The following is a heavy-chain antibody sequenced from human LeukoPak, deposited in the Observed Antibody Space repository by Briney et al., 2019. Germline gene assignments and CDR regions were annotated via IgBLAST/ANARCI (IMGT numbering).Heavy chain of an antibody. CDR3: AGTYDFWSENWFDP. J-gene: IGHJ5*02. Sequence: SETLSLTCTVSGGSISSGSYSWSWIRQPPGKGLEWIGYIYHSGSTNYNPSLKSRVTMSVDTSKNQFSLKLSSVTAADTAVYYCAGTYDFWSENWFDPWGQGTLVTVSS. CDR2: IYHSGST. D-gene: IGHD3-3*01. CDR1: GGSISSGSYS. V-gene: IGHV4-30-2*01.